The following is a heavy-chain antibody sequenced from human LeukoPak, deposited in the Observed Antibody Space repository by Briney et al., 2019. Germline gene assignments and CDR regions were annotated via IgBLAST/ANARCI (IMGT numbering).Heavy chain of an antibody. V-gene: IGHV3-48*04. J-gene: IGHJ5*02. D-gene: IGHD3-16*01. CDR2: ISSSSSPI. CDR1: GFTFSSYS. Sequence: GGSLRLSCAASGFTFSSYSMNWVRQAPGKGLEWITYISSSSSPIYYADSVKGRFTVSRDNAKNSLYLQMNSLRAEDTAVYYCARAPQLIEIRWFDPWGRGTLVTVSS. CDR3: ARAPQLIEIRWFDP.